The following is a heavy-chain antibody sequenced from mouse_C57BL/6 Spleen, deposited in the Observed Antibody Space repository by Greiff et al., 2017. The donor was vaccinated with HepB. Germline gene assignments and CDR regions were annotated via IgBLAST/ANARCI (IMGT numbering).Heavy chain of an antibody. CDR1: GFTFSSYA. CDR3: TRGRGSSGYSNYAMDY. CDR2: ISSGGDYI. V-gene: IGHV5-9-1*02. J-gene: IGHJ4*01. D-gene: IGHD3-2*02. Sequence: EVQRVESGEGLVKPGGSLKLSCAASGFTFSSYAMSWVRQTPEKRLEWVAYISSGGDYIYYADTVKGRFTISRDNARNTLYLQMSSLKSEDTAMYYCTRGRGSSGYSNYAMDYWGQGTSVTVSS.